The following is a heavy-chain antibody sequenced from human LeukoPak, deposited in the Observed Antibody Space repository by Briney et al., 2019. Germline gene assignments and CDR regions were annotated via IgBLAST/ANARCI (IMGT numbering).Heavy chain of an antibody. V-gene: IGHV4-30-4*08. D-gene: IGHD2-2*01. CDR1: GGSISSGDYY. Sequence: SEALSLTCTVSGGSISSGDYYWSWIRQPPGKGLEWIGYIYYSGSTYYNPSLKSRVTISVDTSKNQFSLKLSSVTAADTAVYYCARGYIVVVPAAMEWFDPWGQGTLVTVSS. CDR3: ARGYIVVVPAAMEWFDP. CDR2: IYYSGST. J-gene: IGHJ5*02.